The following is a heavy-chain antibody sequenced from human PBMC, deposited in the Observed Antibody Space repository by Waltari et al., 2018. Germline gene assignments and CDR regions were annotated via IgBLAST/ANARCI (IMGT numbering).Heavy chain of an antibody. D-gene: IGHD1-26*01. CDR1: GGSISSGSYY. Sequence: QVQLQESGPGLVKPSQTLSLTCTVSGGSISSGSYYWRWIRQPAGKGLEWIGRIYTSGSTNYNPSLKSRVTISVDTSKNQFSLKLSSVTAADTAVYYCARDLGTALVGARRNWYFDLWGRGTLVTVSS. V-gene: IGHV4-61*02. CDR2: IYTSGST. CDR3: ARDLGTALVGARRNWYFDL. J-gene: IGHJ2*01.